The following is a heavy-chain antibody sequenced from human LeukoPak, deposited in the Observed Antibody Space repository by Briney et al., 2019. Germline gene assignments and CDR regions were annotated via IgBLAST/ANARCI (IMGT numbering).Heavy chain of an antibody. D-gene: IGHD3-16*02. CDR2: IYYSGST. V-gene: IGHV4-59*12. CDR1: GGSISSYY. J-gene: IGHJ4*02. CDR3: ARKYYDYVWGSYRDY. Sequence: SETLSLTCTVSGGSISSYYWSWIRQPPGKGLEWIGYIYYSGSTNYNPSLKSRVTISVDTSKNQFSLKLSSVTAADTAVYYCARKYYDYVWGSYRDYWGQGTLVTVSS.